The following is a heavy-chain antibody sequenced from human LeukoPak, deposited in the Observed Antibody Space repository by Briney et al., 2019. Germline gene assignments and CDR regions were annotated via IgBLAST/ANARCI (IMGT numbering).Heavy chain of an antibody. D-gene: IGHD1-26*01. J-gene: IGHJ6*03. CDR3: AMSYVGYYYYYMDV. Sequence: GGSLRLSCAASGFTFDDYGMNWVRQAPGKGLEWVSGINWNGGSTGYADSVKGRFTISRDNAKNSLYLQMDSLRAEDTALYHCAMSYVGYYYYYMDVWGKGTTVTVSS. V-gene: IGHV3-20*01. CDR2: INWNGGST. CDR1: GFTFDDYG.